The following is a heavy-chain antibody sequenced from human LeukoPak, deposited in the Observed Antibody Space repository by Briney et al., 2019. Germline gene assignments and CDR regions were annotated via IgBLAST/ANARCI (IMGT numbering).Heavy chain of an antibody. CDR2: ISTNSNYI. Sequence: GGSLRLSCAASRFPFSSYTMNWVRQAPGKGLEWVSSISTNSNYIYYADSVKGRFTISRDNANNSLYLQMNSLRAEDTAVYYCARCGGDCSSYYGMDVWGQGTTVTVSS. CDR3: ARCGGDCSSYYGMDV. D-gene: IGHD2-21*02. CDR1: RFPFSSYT. V-gene: IGHV3-21*01. J-gene: IGHJ6*02.